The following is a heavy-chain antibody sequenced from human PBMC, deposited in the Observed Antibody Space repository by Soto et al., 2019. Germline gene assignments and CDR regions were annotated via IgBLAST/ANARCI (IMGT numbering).Heavy chain of an antibody. CDR2: INHSGST. Sequence: SETLSLTCAVYGGSFSGYYWTWIRQPPGTGLEWIGEINHSGSTNYNPSLKGRFTISRDNAKNTLYLQMNNLRVEDTAVYYCARGGDPDYWGQGTLVTVSS. CDR1: GGSFSGYY. J-gene: IGHJ4*02. V-gene: IGHV4-34*01. D-gene: IGHD2-21*02. CDR3: ARGGDPDY.